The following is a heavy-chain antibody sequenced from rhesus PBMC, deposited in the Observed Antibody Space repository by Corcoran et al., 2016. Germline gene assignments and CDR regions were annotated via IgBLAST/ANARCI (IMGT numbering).Heavy chain of an antibody. D-gene: IGHD3-3*01. V-gene: IGHV3-8*01. CDR3: ARDPGFWTGQFDY. CDR2: INTGGGST. Sequence: EVQLVESGGGSVQPGGSLRLSCTGSGFTFGSYYMYWVRQAPGKGLEWVSAINTGGGSTWDTDSVKGRFTISKGNAKDTLYLQMGSLSAEDTAVYYCARDPGFWTGQFDYWGQGVLVTVSS. CDR1: GFTFGSYY. J-gene: IGHJ4*01.